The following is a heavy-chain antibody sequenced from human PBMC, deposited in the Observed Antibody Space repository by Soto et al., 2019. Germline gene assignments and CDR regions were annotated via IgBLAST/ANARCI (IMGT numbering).Heavy chain of an antibody. CDR2: INHSGST. D-gene: IGHD6-19*01. Sequence: SETLSLTCAVYGGSFSGYYWSWIRQPPGKGLEWIGEINHSGSTNYNPSLKSRVTISVDTSKNQFSLKLSSVTAADTAVYYCARAAPVAGTYYYYMDVWGKGTTVTVSS. V-gene: IGHV4-34*01. J-gene: IGHJ6*03. CDR3: ARAAPVAGTYYYYMDV. CDR1: GGSFSGYY.